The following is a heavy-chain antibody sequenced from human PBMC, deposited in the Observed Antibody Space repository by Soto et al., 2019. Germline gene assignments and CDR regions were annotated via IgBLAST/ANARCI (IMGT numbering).Heavy chain of an antibody. Sequence: QVQLQESGPGLVKPSQTLSLSCTVSGGSVSSGGYYWSWIRQLPGKGLEWIAYIYYGGNTYYNPSLKSRVTTSVDTSKNQFFLNLSSVTAADTAVYYRATVSTVRGPNWFDPWGQGTLVTVSS. CDR2: IYYGGNT. J-gene: IGHJ5*02. V-gene: IGHV4-31*03. CDR1: GGSVSSGGYY. CDR3: ATVSTVRGPNWFDP. D-gene: IGHD3-10*01.